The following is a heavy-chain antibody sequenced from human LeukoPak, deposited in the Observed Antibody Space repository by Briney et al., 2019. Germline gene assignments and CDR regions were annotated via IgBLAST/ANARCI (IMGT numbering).Heavy chain of an antibody. CDR1: GFTFSSYS. CDR2: ISYDGNNK. J-gene: IGHJ4*02. Sequence: PGGSLRLSCAASGFTFSSYSMNWVRQAPGKGLEWVAVISYDGNNKYSAGSVKGRFTISRDNSKNTLYLQMNSLRAEDTAVYYCAKDYDVAAAGYYFDYWGQGTLVTVSS. CDR3: AKDYDVAAAGYYFDY. D-gene: IGHD6-13*01. V-gene: IGHV3-30*18.